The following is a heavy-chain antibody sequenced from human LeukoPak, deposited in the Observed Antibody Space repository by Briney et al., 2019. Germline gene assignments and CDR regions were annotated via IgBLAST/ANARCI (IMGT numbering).Heavy chain of an antibody. CDR3: ARLSLGYCSGGSCYAYYMDV. CDR2: INPNSGDT. J-gene: IGHJ6*03. CDR1: GYTFTGYY. V-gene: IGHV1-2*06. D-gene: IGHD2-15*01. Sequence: ASVKVSCKASGYTFTGYYMHWVRQAPGQGLEWMGRINPNSGDTNYAQKFQGRVTMTRDTSISTAYMELSRLRSDDTAVYYCARLSLGYCSGGSCYAYYMDVWGKGTTVTVSS.